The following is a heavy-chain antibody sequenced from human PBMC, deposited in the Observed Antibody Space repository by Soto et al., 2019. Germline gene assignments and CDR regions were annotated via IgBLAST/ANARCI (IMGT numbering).Heavy chain of an antibody. J-gene: IGHJ4*02. Sequence: SETLSLTCTVSGGSINNYYWSWIRQPPGKGLEWIGYVYYTGRTNYNPSLKSRLSVSVDTSKDQLFLNLRSVTAADTAVYYCARGLEGWNNAYFDYWGQGALVTVSS. V-gene: IGHV4-59*01. CDR1: GGSINNYY. CDR2: VYYTGRT. CDR3: ARGLEGWNNAYFDY. D-gene: IGHD1-1*01.